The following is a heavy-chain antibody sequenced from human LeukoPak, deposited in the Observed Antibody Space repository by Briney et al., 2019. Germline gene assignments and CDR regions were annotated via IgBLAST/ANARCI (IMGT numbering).Heavy chain of an antibody. CDR2: IRSKAYGGTT. Sequence: PGGSLRLSCTASGFTFGDYAMSWVRQAPGKGLEWVGFIRSKAYGGTTEYAASVKGRFTISRDDSKSIAYLQMNSLKTEDTAVYYCTSLRLYGRYWDFDYWGQGTLVTVPS. CDR3: TSLRLYGRYWDFDY. J-gene: IGHJ4*02. CDR1: GFTFGDYA. V-gene: IGHV3-49*04. D-gene: IGHD2-8*02.